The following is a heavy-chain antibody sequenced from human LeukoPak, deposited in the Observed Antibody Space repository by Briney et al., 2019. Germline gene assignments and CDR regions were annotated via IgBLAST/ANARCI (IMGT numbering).Heavy chain of an antibody. D-gene: IGHD2-15*01. CDR1: GYTFTGYY. J-gene: IGHJ4*02. CDR2: INPKSGGT. Sequence: ASVKVSCKASGYTFTGYYMHWVRQAPGQGLEWMGRINPKSGGTNYAQKLQGRVTMTRDKSISTAYMEVSRLRSDDTAVYYCARVGGVVAHQYSNFDYWGQGTLVTVSS. CDR3: ARVGGVVAHQYSNFDY. V-gene: IGHV1-2*06.